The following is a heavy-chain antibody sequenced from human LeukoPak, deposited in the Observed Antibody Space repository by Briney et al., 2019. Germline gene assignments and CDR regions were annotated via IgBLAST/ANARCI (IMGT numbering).Heavy chain of an antibody. CDR2: IDWDDDK. V-gene: IGHV2-70*01. CDR1: GFSLSTSGMC. D-gene: IGHD3-10*01. CDR3: ARNTYYYGSGSYVEDY. Sequence: SGPALVKPTQTLTLTCTFSGFSLSTSGMCVSWIRQPPGKALEWLALIDWDDDKYYSTSLKTRLTISKDTSKNQVVLTMTNMIHVDTATYYCARNTYYYGSGSYVEDYWGQGTLVTVSS. J-gene: IGHJ4*02.